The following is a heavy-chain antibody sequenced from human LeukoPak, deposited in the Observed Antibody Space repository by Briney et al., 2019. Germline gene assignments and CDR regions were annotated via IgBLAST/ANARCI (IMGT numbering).Heavy chain of an antibody. D-gene: IGHD4-11*01. Sequence: GGSLRLSCAASGFTVSSNYMSWVRQAPGKGLEWVSVIYSGGSTYYADSVKGRFTISRDNSKNTLYLQMNSLRAEDTAVYYCARDRGYSNRPDYYYYGMDVWGQGTTVTVSS. CDR2: IYSGGST. CDR1: GFTVSSNY. J-gene: IGHJ6*02. V-gene: IGHV3-53*01. CDR3: ARDRGYSNRPDYYYYGMDV.